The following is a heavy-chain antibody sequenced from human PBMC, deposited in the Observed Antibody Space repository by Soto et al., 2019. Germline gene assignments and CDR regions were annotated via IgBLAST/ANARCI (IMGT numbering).Heavy chain of an antibody. CDR3: VRALHHGYTGNX. J-gene: IGHJ3*01. D-gene: IGHD5-18*01. V-gene: IGHV4-30-4*08. CDR1: GAVVTSVENY. CDR2: IYDRGVT. Sequence: NPSETLSLTCSVSGAVVTSVENYWSWVRQPPGKGLEVLGYIYDRGVTSYAPALRSRVTLPLDRPNNQVSLKLRSVTAADTAFYFCVRALHHGYTGNXWGHGTSVTVS.